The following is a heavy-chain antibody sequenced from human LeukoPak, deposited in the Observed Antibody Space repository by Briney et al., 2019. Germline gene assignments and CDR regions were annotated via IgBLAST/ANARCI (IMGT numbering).Heavy chain of an antibody. Sequence: SETLSLTCAVYGGSFSGYYWSRIRQPPGKGLEWIGEINHSGSTNYNPSLKSRVTISVDTSKNQFSLKLSSVTAADTAVYYCATYCSSTSCYRDAFDIWGQGTMVTVSS. CDR2: INHSGST. CDR1: GGSFSGYY. V-gene: IGHV4-34*01. J-gene: IGHJ3*02. CDR3: ATYCSSTSCYRDAFDI. D-gene: IGHD2-2*02.